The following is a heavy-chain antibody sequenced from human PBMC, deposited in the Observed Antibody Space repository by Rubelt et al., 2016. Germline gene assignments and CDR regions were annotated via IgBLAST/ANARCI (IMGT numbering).Heavy chain of an antibody. D-gene: IGHD6-13*01. V-gene: IGHV3-23*01. J-gene: IGHJ4*02. Sequence: DVQLLESGGGLLQPGGSLRLSCAASGFTFSNYPMAWVRQAPGKGLEWVSTIGTNAANTYYADSVKGRFTISRDNSKNTRFLQMNSLTAEDTAIYYCAKDYSSGWYEDWGQGTLVTVSS. CDR3: AKDYSSGWYED. CDR1: GFTFSNYP. CDR2: IGTNAANT.